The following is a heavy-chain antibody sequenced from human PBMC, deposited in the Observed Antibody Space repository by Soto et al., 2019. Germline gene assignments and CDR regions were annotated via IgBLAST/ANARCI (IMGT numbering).Heavy chain of an antibody. Sequence: QVRLVDSGGGVVHPGRSLRLSCAASGFTFSGDGMHWVRQAPGKGLEWVAIISYDGGSKYYADSVKGRFTLSRDNSQNTLYLQMDSLRVEDTAMYYCAKGGVSSTSVVVDYWGQGTLVTVSS. D-gene: IGHD6-6*01. CDR3: AKGGVSSTSVVVDY. J-gene: IGHJ4*02. CDR2: ISYDGGSK. CDR1: GFTFSGDG. V-gene: IGHV3-30*18.